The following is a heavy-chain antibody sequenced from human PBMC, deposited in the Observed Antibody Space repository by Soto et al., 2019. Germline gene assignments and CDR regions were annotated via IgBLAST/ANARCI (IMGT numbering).Heavy chain of an antibody. CDR1: GFTFSNYG. CDR2: ILNDGSNR. D-gene: IGHD3-10*01. V-gene: IGHV3-33*01. Sequence: QVQLVESGGGVVQPGRSLRLSCAASGFTFSNYGMHWVRQAPGKGLEWVAVILNDGSNRYHADSVKDRFTISRDNSKNMLYLQLNCLRAEDTAVYYCARDDEYSGNGMDVWGQGTTVTVSP. CDR3: ARDDEYSGNGMDV. J-gene: IGHJ6*01.